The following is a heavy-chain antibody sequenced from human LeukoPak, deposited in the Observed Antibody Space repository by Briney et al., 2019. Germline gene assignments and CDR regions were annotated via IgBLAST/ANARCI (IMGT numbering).Heavy chain of an antibody. V-gene: IGHV3-30*02. D-gene: IGHD3-3*01. Sequence: QTGGSLRLSCAASGFTFSNFGMHWVRQAPGKGLEWVALIRFDGTSEFYADSVKARFTISRDNSQNTVSLQLNNLRIEDTALYYCAKTSLSDPSGHYYHMDVWGKGTTVTVSS. CDR3: AKTSLSDPSGHYYHMDV. J-gene: IGHJ6*03. CDR2: IRFDGTSE. CDR1: GFTFSNFG.